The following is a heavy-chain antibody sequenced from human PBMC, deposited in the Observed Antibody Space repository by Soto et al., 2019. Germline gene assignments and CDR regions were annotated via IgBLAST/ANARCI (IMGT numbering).Heavy chain of an antibody. CDR3: AHAETYLAAAGTYFDY. D-gene: IGHD6-13*01. Sequence: SGPTLVNPTQTLTLTCTFSGFSLSTSGVGVGWIRQPPGKALEWLALIYWDDDKRYSPSLKSRLTITKDTSKNQVVLTMTNMDPVDTATYYCAHAETYLAAAGTYFDYWGQGTLVTVSS. CDR1: GFSLSTSGVG. CDR2: IYWDDDK. V-gene: IGHV2-5*02. J-gene: IGHJ4*02.